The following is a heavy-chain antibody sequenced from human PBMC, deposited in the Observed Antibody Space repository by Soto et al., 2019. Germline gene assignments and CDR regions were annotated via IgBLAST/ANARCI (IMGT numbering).Heavy chain of an antibody. V-gene: IGHV1-69*13. CDR2: ITPMFATT. CDR3: ARGAARGAAVY. CDR1: GGTXSSYT. J-gene: IGHJ4*01. Sequence: GXSXKVSFKASGGTXSSYTIGLVRQAPGQGLEWMGGITPMFATTNYAQKFQGIVTITVTADESTRTAYMELSRLRSEDTAVYYCARGAARGAAVYWGQGTLVTVS. D-gene: IGHD3-10*01.